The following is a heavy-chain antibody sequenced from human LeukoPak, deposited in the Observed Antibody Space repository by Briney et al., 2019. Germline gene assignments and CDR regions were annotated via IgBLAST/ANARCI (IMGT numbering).Heavy chain of an antibody. J-gene: IGHJ6*02. V-gene: IGHV5-51*01. CDR2: XXXGDSDT. D-gene: IGHD1-26*01. Sequence: GESLKISCKGSGYSXXSXXIGWVRQMPGKGLEXXXXXXXGDSDTXXXXXXQGXXXXSXXKSISTAYLQWSSLKASDTAVYYCAXTPVGATPGYYYGMDVWGQGTTVTVSS. CDR3: AXTPVGATPGYYYGMDV. CDR1: GYSXXSXX.